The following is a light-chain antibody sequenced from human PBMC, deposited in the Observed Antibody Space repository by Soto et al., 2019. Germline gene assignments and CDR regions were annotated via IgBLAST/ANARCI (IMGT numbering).Light chain of an antibody. CDR2: GNS. CDR1: SSNIGAVYD. J-gene: IGLJ1*01. CDR3: QSYDSSLSGYV. Sequence: QSALTQPPSVSGSPGQRVTISCTWSSSNIGAVYDVHWYQQLPGTAPKLLIYGNSNRPSGVPDRFSGSKSGTSASLAITGLQAEDEADYYCQSYDSSLSGYVFGTGTKVTVL. V-gene: IGLV1-40*01.